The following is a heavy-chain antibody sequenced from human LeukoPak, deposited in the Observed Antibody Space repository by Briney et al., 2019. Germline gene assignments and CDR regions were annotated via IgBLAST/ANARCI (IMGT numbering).Heavy chain of an antibody. J-gene: IGHJ4*02. CDR2: ISYDGSTK. V-gene: IGHV3-30*03. D-gene: IGHD2-15*01. Sequence: PGRSLRLSCAASGFTFSSSTMHWVREAPGKGLEWGAVISYDGSTKYYADSVRGRFTISRDNSKNTLYLEMTSLRAEDTAVYYCGTGGCSGGSCYSDFDYWGQATLVSVCS. CDR1: GFTFSSST. CDR3: GTGGCSGGSCYSDFDY.